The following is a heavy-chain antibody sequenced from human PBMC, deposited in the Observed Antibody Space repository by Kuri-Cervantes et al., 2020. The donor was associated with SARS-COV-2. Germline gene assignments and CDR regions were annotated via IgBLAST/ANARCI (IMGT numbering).Heavy chain of an antibody. J-gene: IGHJ4*02. CDR3: ARRLKDGPPDY. CDR2: IYYSGST. V-gene: IGHV4-59*08. Sequence: GSLRLSYTVSGGSISSYYWSWIRQPPGKGLEWIGYIYYSGSTNYNPSLKSRVTISVDTSKNQFSLKLSSVTAADTAVYYCARRLKDGPPDYWGQGTLVTVSS. CDR1: GGSISSYY.